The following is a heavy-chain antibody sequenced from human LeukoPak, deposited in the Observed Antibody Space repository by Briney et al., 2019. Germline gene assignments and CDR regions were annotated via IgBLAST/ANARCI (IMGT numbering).Heavy chain of an antibody. V-gene: IGHV3-48*01. Sequence: PGGSLRLSXAASGFTFSSYSMNWVRQAPGKGLEWVSYISSGSSSIYLADSVEGRFTISRDNGKNSLFLQMNSLRAADTAVYYCARVPHYYFGYGYFDTWGQGTRVTVSS. CDR1: GFTFSSYS. CDR3: ARVPHYYFGYGYFDT. CDR2: ISSGSSSI. D-gene: IGHD3-10*01. J-gene: IGHJ4*02.